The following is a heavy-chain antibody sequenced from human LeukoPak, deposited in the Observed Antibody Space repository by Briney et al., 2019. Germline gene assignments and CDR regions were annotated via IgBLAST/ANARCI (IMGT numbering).Heavy chain of an antibody. D-gene: IGHD4-17*01. CDR3: ARVAYGDYYFDL. CDR2: IYFTGST. J-gene: IGHJ4*02. Sequence: SETLSLTCTVSGGSISSYYWSWIRQPAGKGLEWIGRIYFTGSTNYNPSVKSRVTMSEDTSKNQFSLKLSSVTAADTAVYYCARVAYGDYYFDLWGQGTLVTVSS. V-gene: IGHV4-4*07. CDR1: GGSISSYY.